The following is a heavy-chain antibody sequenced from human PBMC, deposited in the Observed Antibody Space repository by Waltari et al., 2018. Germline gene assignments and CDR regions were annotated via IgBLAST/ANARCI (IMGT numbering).Heavy chain of an antibody. Sequence: EVQLVETGGGLIQPGGSLRLSCAASGFTVSSNYMSWVRQAPGKGLEWVSVIYSCGSTYYAYAVKGRFTISRDNSKNTLYLQMNSLRAEDTSVYYCAREDGSGSYYFDYWGQGTLVTVSS. D-gene: IGHD3-10*01. J-gene: IGHJ4*02. CDR3: AREDGSGSYYFDY. CDR2: IYSCGST. V-gene: IGHV3-53*02. CDR1: GFTVSSNY.